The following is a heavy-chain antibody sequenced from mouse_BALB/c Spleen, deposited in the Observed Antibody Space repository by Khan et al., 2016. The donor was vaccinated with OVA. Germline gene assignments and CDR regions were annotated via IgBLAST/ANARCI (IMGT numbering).Heavy chain of an antibody. CDR2: ISYSGNT. D-gene: IGHD2-10*02. V-gene: IGHV3-2*02. Sequence: EVQLQESGPGLVKPSQSLSLTCTVTGYSITSDYAWNWIRQFPGNKLEWMGFISYSGNTKYNPSLNSRISVTRDTSKNQFFLQLNSVTTEDTATYYGARVYGGDFDYWGQGTTLTVSS. CDR1: GYSITSDYA. CDR3: ARVYGGDFDY. J-gene: IGHJ2*01.